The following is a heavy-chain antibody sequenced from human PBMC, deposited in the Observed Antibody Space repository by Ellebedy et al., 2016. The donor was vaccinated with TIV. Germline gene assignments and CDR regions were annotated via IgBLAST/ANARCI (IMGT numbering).Heavy chain of an antibody. D-gene: IGHD6-13*01. J-gene: IGHJ4*02. CDR3: ARGISGWGKAFDY. V-gene: IGHV3-21*01. CDR1: GFTFMKYT. CDR2: ITSSTTYI. Sequence: GGSLRLSCAVSGFTFMKYTMNWVRQAPEKGLEWVSSITSSTTYIYYADSVKGRFTISRDNAKNSLSLQMNSLRAEDTALYYCARGISGWGKAFDYWGQGALVTVSS.